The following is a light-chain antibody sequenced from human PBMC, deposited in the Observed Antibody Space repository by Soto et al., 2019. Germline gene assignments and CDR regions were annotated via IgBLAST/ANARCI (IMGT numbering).Light chain of an antibody. Sequence: DIQMTQSPSSLSASVGDRVTITCRASQSISSYINWYQQKSGEAPKLLIYGGSSLQSGVPSRFSGSGSGTECTLTISSLQPEDFATYYCQQSYSTPRTFGQGTKVEIK. J-gene: IGKJ1*01. V-gene: IGKV1-39*01. CDR2: GGS. CDR1: QSISSY. CDR3: QQSYSTPRT.